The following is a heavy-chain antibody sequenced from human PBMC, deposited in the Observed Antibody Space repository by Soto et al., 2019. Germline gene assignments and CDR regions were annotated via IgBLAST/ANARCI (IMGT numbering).Heavy chain of an antibody. Sequence: QVQLQESGPGLVKPSETLSLTCTVSGGSISSYYWSWIRQPPGKGLEWIGYIYYSGSTNYNPSLKKRVTISVDTSKNQVSLKVSSVTAADTAVYYCARGRGGWFINQLLNAFDIWGQGTMVTVSS. CDR1: GGSISSYY. J-gene: IGHJ3*02. D-gene: IGHD2-2*01. CDR3: ARGRGGWFINQLLNAFDI. CDR2: IYYSGST. V-gene: IGHV4-59*01.